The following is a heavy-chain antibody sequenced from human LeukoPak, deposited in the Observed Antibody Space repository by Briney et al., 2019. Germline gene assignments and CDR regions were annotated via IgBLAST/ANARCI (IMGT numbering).Heavy chain of an antibody. V-gene: IGHV1-69*04. CDR2: IIPILGIA. Sequence: SVKVSCKASGGTFSSYAISCVRQAPGQGLEWMGRIIPILGIANYAQKFQGRVTITADKSTSTAYMELSSLRSEDTAVYYCARASYYYDSSGYYPDDYWGQGTLVTVSS. CDR1: GGTFSSYA. J-gene: IGHJ4*02. CDR3: ARASYYYDSSGYYPDDY. D-gene: IGHD3-22*01.